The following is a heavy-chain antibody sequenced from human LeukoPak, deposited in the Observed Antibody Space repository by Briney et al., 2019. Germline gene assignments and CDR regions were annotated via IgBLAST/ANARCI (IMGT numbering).Heavy chain of an antibody. V-gene: IGHV3-53*01. CDR2: IYSGGST. CDR3: AKLGGYCSGGSCESWLDP. Sequence: GGSLRLSCAASGFTFSSYWMSWVRQAPGKGLEWVSVIYSGGSTYYADSVKGRFTISRDNSKNTLYLQMNSLRAEDTAVYYCAKLGGYCSGGSCESWLDPWGQGTLVTVSS. J-gene: IGHJ5*02. CDR1: GFTFSSYW. D-gene: IGHD2-15*01.